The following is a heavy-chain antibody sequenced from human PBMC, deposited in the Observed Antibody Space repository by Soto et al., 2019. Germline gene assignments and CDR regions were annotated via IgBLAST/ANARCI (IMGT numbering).Heavy chain of an antibody. CDR2: ISGSGGTT. CDR3: TREDSSTSEY. CDR1: GFTFSNYA. V-gene: IGHV3-23*01. D-gene: IGHD6-13*01. Sequence: PGESLKISCAASGFTFSNYAMNWVRQAPGKGLNWVSAISGSGGTTYYNPSLKSRLTIFVDTSKNQFSLKLSSVTAADTAVYFCTREDSSTSEYWSQGTLVTVSS. J-gene: IGHJ4*02.